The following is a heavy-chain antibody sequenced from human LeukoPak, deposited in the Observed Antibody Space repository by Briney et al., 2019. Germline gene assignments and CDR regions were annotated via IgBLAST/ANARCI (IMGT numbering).Heavy chain of an antibody. V-gene: IGHV1-2*02. CDR2: INPDSGGT. CDR3: ARDAISRGMIDY. CDR1: GYSFTAYY. D-gene: IGHD3-10*01. J-gene: IGHJ4*02. Sequence: ASVKVSCKASGYSFTAYYIHWVRQAPGQGLEWMGWINPDSGGTNFAQKFQGRVTMTRDTSISTIYLQVSRLTSKDTAVYYCARDAISRGMIDYWGQGTLVTVSS.